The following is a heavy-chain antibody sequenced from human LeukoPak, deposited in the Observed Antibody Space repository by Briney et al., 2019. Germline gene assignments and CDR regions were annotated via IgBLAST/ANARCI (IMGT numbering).Heavy chain of an antibody. CDR3: ARRFDC. J-gene: IGHJ5*01. Sequence: PGGSLRLSCAASGFSFSSYWMNWVRQAPGKALEWVSYISNSCGTTYYGASVKGRFTISRDNAKDSLYLQMNSLRAEDTALYFCARRFDCWGQGTLVSVSS. V-gene: IGHV3-48*04. CDR1: GFSFSSYW. CDR2: ISNSCGTT.